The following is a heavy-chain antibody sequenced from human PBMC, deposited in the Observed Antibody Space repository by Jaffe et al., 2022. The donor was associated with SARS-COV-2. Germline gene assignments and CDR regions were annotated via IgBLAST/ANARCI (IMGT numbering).Heavy chain of an antibody. D-gene: IGHD2-21*02. J-gene: IGHJ4*02. V-gene: IGHV3-30*18. CDR2: ISYDGSNK. CDR3: AKDHNEFSGDCYLDY. CDR1: GFTFSSYG. Sequence: QVQLVESGGGVVQPGRSLRLSCAASGFTFSSYGMHWVRQAPGKGLEWVAVISYDGSNKYYADSVKGRFTISRDNSKNTLYLQMNSLRAEDTAVYYCAKDHNEFSGDCYLDYWGQGTLVTVSS.